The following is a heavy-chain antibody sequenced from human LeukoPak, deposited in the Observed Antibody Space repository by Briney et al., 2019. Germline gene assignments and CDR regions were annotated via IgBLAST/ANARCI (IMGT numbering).Heavy chain of an antibody. D-gene: IGHD6-13*01. CDR3: ARVGIAAAGMYYYYYRDV. CDR2: INPNSGGT. V-gene: IGHV1-2*02. J-gene: IGHJ6*03. CDR1: GYTFTDYY. Sequence: ASVKVSCKTYGYTFTDYYIHWVRQAPGQGLEWMGWINPNSGGTNYAQKFQGRVTMTRDTSISTAYMELSRLRSDDTAVYYCARVGIAAAGMYYYYYRDVWGKGTTVTVSS.